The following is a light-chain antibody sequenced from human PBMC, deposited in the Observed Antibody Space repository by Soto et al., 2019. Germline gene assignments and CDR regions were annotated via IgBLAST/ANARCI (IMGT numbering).Light chain of an antibody. CDR1: QSISSNQ. CDR2: VAS. J-gene: IGKJ1*01. CDR3: QQCVSWT. V-gene: IGKV3-20*01. Sequence: EIVLTQSPGILSVPPGERATLSCRASQSISSNQLAWYQQKPGQAPSLLIYVASSRATGIPARFSGSGSGTDFTLTISRLEPEDDAIYYCQQCVSWTFGQGTKVEIK.